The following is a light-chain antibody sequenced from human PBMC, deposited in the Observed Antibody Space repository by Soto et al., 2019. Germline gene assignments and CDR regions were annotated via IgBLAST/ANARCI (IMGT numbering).Light chain of an antibody. J-gene: IGKJ4*01. CDR1: QFVSTH. Sequence: EVVMTQSPATLSVSPGERATLSCRASQFVSTHLAWYQQKPGQAPRLLIYSASTRATGIPARFSGSGSGTEFTLTISSRQSADSAVYYCPQLNNWTPLTFGGGTKVEIK. CDR2: SAS. V-gene: IGKV3-15*01. CDR3: PQLNNWTPLT.